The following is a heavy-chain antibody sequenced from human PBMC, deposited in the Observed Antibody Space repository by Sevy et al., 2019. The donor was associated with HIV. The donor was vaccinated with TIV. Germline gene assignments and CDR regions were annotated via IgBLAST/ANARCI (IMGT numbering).Heavy chain of an antibody. CDR2: VYSSGAT. CDR1: GDSITTNHSY. J-gene: IGHJ5*02. CDR3: ARHPSSLWFDP. V-gene: IGHV4-39*01. D-gene: IGHD3-10*01. Sequence: SETLSLTCTVSGDSITTNHSYWGWIRQPPGKGLDWIGSVYSSGATYYNPSLKSRVTIFVDTSKNQFSLKVTSVTAADTAVYYCARHPSSLWFDPWGQGKLVTVSS.